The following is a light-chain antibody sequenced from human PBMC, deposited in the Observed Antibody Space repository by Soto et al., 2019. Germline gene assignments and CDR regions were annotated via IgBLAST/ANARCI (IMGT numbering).Light chain of an antibody. CDR1: SSDVGGYDF. Sequence: QSVLTQPRSVSGSPGQSVTIPCTGSSSDVGGYDFVSWYQQHPGKAPKLMISDVSERPSGVPDRFSGSKSANTASLTISGLQAEDEADYYCCSYAGTYTLVFGGGTKLTV. CDR3: CSYAGTYTLV. V-gene: IGLV2-11*01. CDR2: DVS. J-gene: IGLJ3*02.